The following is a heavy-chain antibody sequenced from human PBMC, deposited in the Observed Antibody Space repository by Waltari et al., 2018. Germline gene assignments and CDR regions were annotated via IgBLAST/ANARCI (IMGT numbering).Heavy chain of an antibody. D-gene: IGHD1-1*01. CDR2: IYYSGST. J-gene: IGHJ6*02. V-gene: IGHV4-59*08. CDR3: ARQRRRPGTRNYGMDV. CDR1: GGSISSYY. Sequence: QVQLQESGPGLVKPSETLSLTCTVSGGSISSYYWSWIRQPPGKGLEWIGYIYYSGSTNYNPSLKSRVTISVDTSKNQFSLKLSSVTAADTAVYYCARQRRRPGTRNYGMDVWGQGTTVTVSS.